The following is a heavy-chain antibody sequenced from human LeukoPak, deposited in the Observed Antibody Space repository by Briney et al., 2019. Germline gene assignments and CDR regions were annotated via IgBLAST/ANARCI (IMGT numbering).Heavy chain of an antibody. D-gene: IGHD5-24*01. CDR3: ARAKMATIGNYFDY. J-gene: IGHJ4*02. V-gene: IGHV1-69*02. Sequence: ASVKVSCKASGGTFSSYTISWVRQAPGQGLEWMGRIIPILGIANYAQKFQGRVTITADKSTSTAYMELSSLRSEDTAVYYCARAKMATIGNYFDYWGQGTLVTVSS. CDR2: IIPILGIA. CDR1: GGTFSSYT.